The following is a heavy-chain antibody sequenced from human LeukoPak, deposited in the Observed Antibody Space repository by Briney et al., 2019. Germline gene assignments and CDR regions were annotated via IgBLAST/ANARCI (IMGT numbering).Heavy chain of an antibody. J-gene: IGHJ4*02. D-gene: IGHD2-2*01. V-gene: IGHV5-51*01. Sequence: GESLKISCKCSGYSFTSYWVGWVRQMPGKGLEWMGIIYPGDSDTRYSPSFQGQVTISVDKSISTAYLQWGSLKASDTAIYYCAKIDRQYCNRSSCYALDYWGQGTQVTVSS. CDR3: AKIDRQYCNRSSCYALDY. CDR1: GYSFTSYW. CDR2: IYPGDSDT.